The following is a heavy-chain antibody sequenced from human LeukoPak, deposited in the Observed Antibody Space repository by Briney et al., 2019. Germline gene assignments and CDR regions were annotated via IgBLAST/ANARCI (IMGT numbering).Heavy chain of an antibody. Sequence: GRSLRLSCAASGFTFDDYAMHWVWQAPGKGLEWVSGISWNSGSIGYADSVKGRFTISRDNAKNSLYLQMNSLRAEDTALYYCAKAISSGYYEALDYWGQGTLVTVSS. D-gene: IGHD3-22*01. CDR2: ISWNSGSI. V-gene: IGHV3-9*01. CDR1: GFTFDDYA. CDR3: AKAISSGYYEALDY. J-gene: IGHJ4*02.